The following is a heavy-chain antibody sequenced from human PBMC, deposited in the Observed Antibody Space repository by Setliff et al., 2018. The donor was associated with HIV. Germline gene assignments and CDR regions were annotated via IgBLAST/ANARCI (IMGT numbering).Heavy chain of an antibody. Sequence: ASVKVSCKASGYSFISHDINWVRQAPGQGLEWMGRISIYNGNVNTAPKFQGRITMTTDTSTNTAYLELRSLRSDDTAVYYCARDDDVIMVVVGGDYCGQGTLVTVPQ. CDR2: ISIYNGNV. CDR3: ARDDDVIMVVVGGDY. J-gene: IGHJ4*02. D-gene: IGHD3-22*01. V-gene: IGHV1-18*01. CDR1: GYSFISHD.